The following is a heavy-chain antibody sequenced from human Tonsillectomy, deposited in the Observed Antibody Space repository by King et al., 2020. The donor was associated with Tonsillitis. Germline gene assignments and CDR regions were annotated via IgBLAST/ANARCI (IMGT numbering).Heavy chain of an antibody. J-gene: IGHJ4*02. Sequence: VQLQESGPGLVKPSETLSLTCTVSGGCISSYYWSWIRQPPGKGLEWMGCIRYSGSTNYNPSLESRVTVSVDTSKNQFSMRLSSVTAADTAVYYCARAVGATRFDYWGQGTLVTVSS. D-gene: IGHD1-26*01. CDR2: IRYSGST. V-gene: IGHV4-59*08. CDR1: GGCISSYY. CDR3: ARAVGATRFDY.